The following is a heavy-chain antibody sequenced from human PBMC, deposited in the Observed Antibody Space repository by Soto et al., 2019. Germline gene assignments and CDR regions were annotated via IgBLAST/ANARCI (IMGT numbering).Heavy chain of an antibody. CDR2: IWFDGTNK. D-gene: IGHD6-19*01. V-gene: IGHV3-33*01. CDR1: GFTFSTYG. J-gene: IGHJ6*02. Sequence: PGGSLRLSCAASGFTFSTYGMHWVRQAPGKGLEWVAVIWFDGTNKYYADSVKGRFTISRDNSKNTLYLQMNSLRAEDTAVYYCARERNSSGWYLTSHYYYGMDVWGQGTTVTVSS. CDR3: ARERNSSGWYLTSHYYYGMDV.